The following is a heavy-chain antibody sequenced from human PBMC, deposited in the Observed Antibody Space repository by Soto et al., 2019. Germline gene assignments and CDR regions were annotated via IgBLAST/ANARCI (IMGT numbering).Heavy chain of an antibody. CDR3: VSHRNYIVVSGSYFDY. D-gene: IGHD6-19*01. Sequence: PSETLSLTCAVSGYSISSSNWWGWIRQPPGKGLEWIGEIYDSGSTNYNPSLKSRITISLDKSKNQLSLKLSSVTAADTAVYFCVSHRNYIVVSGSYFDYWSQGTLVTVSS. CDR2: IYDSGST. V-gene: IGHV4-4*02. J-gene: IGHJ4*02. CDR1: GYSISSSNW.